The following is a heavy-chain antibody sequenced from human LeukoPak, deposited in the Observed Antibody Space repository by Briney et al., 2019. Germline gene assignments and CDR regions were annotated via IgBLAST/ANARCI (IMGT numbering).Heavy chain of an antibody. CDR1: GFTFSSYW. Sequence: PGGSLRLSCAASGFTFSSYWMSWVRQAPGKGLEWVANIKQDGSEKYYVDSVKGRFTISRDNAKNSLYLQMNSLRAEDTAVYYCARDAPDMVRGGTDYWGQGTLVTVSS. D-gene: IGHD3-10*01. CDR2: IKQDGSEK. CDR3: ARDAPDMVRGGTDY. J-gene: IGHJ4*02. V-gene: IGHV3-7*03.